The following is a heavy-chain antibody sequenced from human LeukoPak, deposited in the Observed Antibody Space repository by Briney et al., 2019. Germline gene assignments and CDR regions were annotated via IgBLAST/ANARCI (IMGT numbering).Heavy chain of an antibody. CDR2: ISGSGGST. Sequence: PGGSLRLSCAASGFTFSSYAMSWVRQAPGKGLEWVSAISGSGGSTYYADSVKGRFTISRANSKNTLYLQMNSLRAEDPAVYYCAKDAPVNIVVVPAANSWGQGTLVTVSS. CDR1: GFTFSSYA. J-gene: IGHJ4*02. V-gene: IGHV3-23*01. D-gene: IGHD2-2*01. CDR3: AKDAPVNIVVVPAANS.